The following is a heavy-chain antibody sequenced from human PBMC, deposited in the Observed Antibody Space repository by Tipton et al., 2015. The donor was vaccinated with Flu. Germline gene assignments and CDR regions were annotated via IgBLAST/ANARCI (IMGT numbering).Heavy chain of an antibody. CDR3: ARRYYDSSGPLDY. J-gene: IGHJ4*02. V-gene: IGHV4-59*01. CDR1: GGSISSYY. Sequence: TLSLTCTVSGGSISSYYWSWIRQPPGKGLEWIGYIYYSGSTNYNPSLKSRVTISVDTSKNQFSLKLSSVTAADTAVYYCARRYYDSSGPLDYWGQGPLVTVSP. D-gene: IGHD3-22*01. CDR2: IYYSGST.